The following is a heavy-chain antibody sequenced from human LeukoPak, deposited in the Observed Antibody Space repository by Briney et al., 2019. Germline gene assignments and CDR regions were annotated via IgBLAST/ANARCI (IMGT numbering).Heavy chain of an antibody. Sequence: GGSLRLSCAASGFTFSSYWMSWVRQAPGKGLEWVANIKQDGSEKYYVDSVKGRFTISRDNAKNSLYLQMNSLRAEDTAVYYCATYYYDSSGYYDAFDIWGQGTMVTVSS. CDR3: ATYYYDSSGYYDAFDI. CDR2: IKQDGSEK. J-gene: IGHJ3*02. D-gene: IGHD3-22*01. CDR1: GFTFSSYW. V-gene: IGHV3-7*01.